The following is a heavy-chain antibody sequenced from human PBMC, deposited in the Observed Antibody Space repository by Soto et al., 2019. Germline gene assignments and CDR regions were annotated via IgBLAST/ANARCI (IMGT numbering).Heavy chain of an antibody. V-gene: IGHV4-61*01. J-gene: IGHJ4*02. Sequence: SETLSLTCTVSGGSVSSNNYFWSWIRQPPGKGLEWIGGIYYSGSTNYNPSLKSRVTISIDTSRNQFSLRLSSVTAADTAVYYCARDLGSYCTNGVCFPVYYFDYWGQGTLVTVSS. CDR3: ARDLGSYCTNGVCFPVYYFDY. CDR1: GGSVSSNNYF. CDR2: IYYSGST. D-gene: IGHD2-8*01.